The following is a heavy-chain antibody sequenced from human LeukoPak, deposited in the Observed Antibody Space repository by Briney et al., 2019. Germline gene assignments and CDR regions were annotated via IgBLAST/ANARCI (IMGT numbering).Heavy chain of an antibody. J-gene: IGHJ4*02. CDR2: ISYDGSNK. CDR3: AKAGASGLY. V-gene: IGHV3-30*18. Sequence: GGSLRLSCAASGFTFSSYGMHWVRQAPGKGLEWVAVISYDGSNKYYADSVKGRFTISRDNSKNTLYLQMNSLRAEDTAVYYCAKAGASGLYWGQGTLATVSS. D-gene: IGHD3-10*01. CDR1: GFTFSSYG.